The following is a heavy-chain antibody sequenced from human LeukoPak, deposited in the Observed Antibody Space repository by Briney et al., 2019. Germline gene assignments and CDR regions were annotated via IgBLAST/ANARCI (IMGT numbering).Heavy chain of an antibody. Sequence: GGSLRLSCAASGFTFSSYGMSWVRQAPGKGLEWVSAISPSGRNTYYADSVKGRFILSRDNSKNMLYLQMSSLRAEDTAVYYCAKGGSDSSGYYSLYYYDYMDVWGKGTTVTISS. J-gene: IGHJ6*03. CDR3: AKGGSDSSGYYSLYYYDYMDV. CDR1: GFTFSSYG. V-gene: IGHV3-23*01. D-gene: IGHD3-22*01. CDR2: ISPSGRNT.